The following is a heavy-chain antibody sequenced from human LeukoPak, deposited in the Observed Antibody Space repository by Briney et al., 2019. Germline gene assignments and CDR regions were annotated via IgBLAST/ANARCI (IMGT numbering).Heavy chain of an antibody. CDR3: ARQALGGYNDY. D-gene: IGHD5-24*01. Sequence: GESLKISCKGSGYSFTTYWIGWVRQMPGKGLEWMGIIYPSDSDSRYSPSFQGQVTISADKSINTAYLQWSSLKASDTAIYYCARQALGGYNDYWGQGTLATVSS. J-gene: IGHJ4*02. V-gene: IGHV5-51*01. CDR2: IYPSDSDS. CDR1: GYSFTTYW.